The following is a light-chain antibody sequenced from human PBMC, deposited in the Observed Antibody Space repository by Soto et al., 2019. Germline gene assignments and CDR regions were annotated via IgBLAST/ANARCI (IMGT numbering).Light chain of an antibody. CDR2: RDS. J-gene: IGLJ2*01. Sequence: SFELTQPLSVSVALGQTARITCGGNNIGSKNVHWYQQKPGQAPVLVIYRDSNRPSGIPERFSGSNSGNTATLTISRAQAGDEADYYCQVWDSITVVFGGGTTLTVL. V-gene: IGLV3-9*01. CDR3: QVWDSITVV. CDR1: NIGSKN.